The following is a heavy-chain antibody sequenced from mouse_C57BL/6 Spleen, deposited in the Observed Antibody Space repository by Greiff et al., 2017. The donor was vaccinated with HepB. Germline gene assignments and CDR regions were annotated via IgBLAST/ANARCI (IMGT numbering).Heavy chain of an antibody. CDR2: ISSGSSTI. D-gene: IGHD4-1*01. V-gene: IGHV5-17*01. CDR3: ARPLLGPYYFDY. CDR1: GFTFSDYG. Sequence: EVNVVESGGGLVKPGGSLKLSCAASGFTFSDYGIHWVRQAPEKGLEWVAYISSGSSTIYYADTVKGRFTISRDNAKNTLFLQMTSLRSEDTAMYYCARPLLGPYYFDYWGQGTTLTVSS. J-gene: IGHJ2*01.